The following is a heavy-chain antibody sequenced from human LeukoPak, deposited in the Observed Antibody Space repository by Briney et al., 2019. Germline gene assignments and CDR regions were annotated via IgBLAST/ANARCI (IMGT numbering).Heavy chain of an antibody. V-gene: IGHV4-4*07. CDR1: GGSISSYY. J-gene: IGHJ4*02. CDR3: ARDRLYDIVTGPFDY. Sequence: PSETLSLTCTVSGGSISSYYWSWIRQAAGKGLEWIGRIYDTGSTQYNPSLKSRVTTSLDTSKNQFSLKLGSVTAADTAVYYCARDRLYDIVTGPFDYWGQGTLVTVSS. CDR2: IYDTGST. D-gene: IGHD3-9*01.